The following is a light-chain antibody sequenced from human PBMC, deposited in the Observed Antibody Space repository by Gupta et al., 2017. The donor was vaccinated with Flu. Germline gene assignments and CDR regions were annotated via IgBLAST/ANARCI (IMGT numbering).Light chain of an antibody. J-gene: IGKJ4*01. V-gene: IGKV3-11*01. CDR3: QQRNVWPLT. CDR2: HAS. Sequence: EVVLTQSPVTLSLSPGETATLSCRASESIGTYLSWLQQKPGQAPRLLIYHASKRDADIPARFSGSGSGTDFTLTISSLEAEDFGIYYCQQRNVWPLTFGRGTKVET. CDR1: ESIGTY.